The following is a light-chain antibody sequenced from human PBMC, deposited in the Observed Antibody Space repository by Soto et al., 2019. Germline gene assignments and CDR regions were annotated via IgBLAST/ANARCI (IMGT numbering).Light chain of an antibody. CDR2: DAS. CDR3: QHYDNLPLT. J-gene: IGKJ4*01. V-gene: IGKV1-33*01. CDR1: QDINTY. Sequence: DLQMTQSPSSLSASVGDRVTITCQASQDINTYLNWYQQKPGKAPKLLIYDASKLETGVPSRFSGGESGTDFTLTVTSLQPEDIATYFCQHYDNLPLTFGGGTKVELK.